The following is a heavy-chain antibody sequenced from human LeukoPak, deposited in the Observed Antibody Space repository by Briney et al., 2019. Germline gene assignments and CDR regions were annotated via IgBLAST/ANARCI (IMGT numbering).Heavy chain of an antibody. CDR1: GRSFSGYY. Sequence: SETLSLTCAVYGRSFSGYYWSWIRQPPGKGLEWIGEINHSGSTNYNPSLKSRVTISVDTSKNQFSLKLSSVTAADTAVYYCARGRGRWLRFNAFDIWGQGTMVTVSS. D-gene: IGHD5-24*01. CDR2: INHSGST. CDR3: ARGRGRWLRFNAFDI. J-gene: IGHJ3*02. V-gene: IGHV4-34*01.